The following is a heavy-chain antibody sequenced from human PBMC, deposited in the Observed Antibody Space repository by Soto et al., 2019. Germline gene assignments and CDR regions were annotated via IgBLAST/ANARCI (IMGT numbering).Heavy chain of an antibody. J-gene: IGHJ4*02. D-gene: IGHD6-13*01. V-gene: IGHV1-18*01. Sequence: QVQLVQSGAEVKKPGASVKVSCKASGYTFTSYGISWLRQPPGQGLEWMEWISAYKGNTNYAQKLQGRVTMTTDTSTSTAYMELRSLRSDDTAVYYCARDLSEAYSSSWYDYGADYWGQGTLVTVSS. CDR2: ISAYKGNT. CDR1: GYTFTSYG. CDR3: ARDLSEAYSSSWYDYGADY.